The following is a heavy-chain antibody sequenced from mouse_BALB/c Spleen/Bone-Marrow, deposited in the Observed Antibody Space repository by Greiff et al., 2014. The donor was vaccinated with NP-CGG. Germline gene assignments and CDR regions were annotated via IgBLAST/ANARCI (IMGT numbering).Heavy chain of an antibody. J-gene: IGHJ3*01. D-gene: IGHD1-1*01. Sequence: SGAELVKPGASVKLSCTASGFNIKDTYMHWVKQRPEQGLEWIGRIDPANGNTKYDPKFQGKATITADTSSNTAYLQLSSLTSEDTAVYYCAAYYYGSSYGCAYWGQGTLVTVSA. V-gene: IGHV14-3*02. CDR3: AAYYYGSSYGCAY. CDR1: GFNIKDTY. CDR2: IDPANGNT.